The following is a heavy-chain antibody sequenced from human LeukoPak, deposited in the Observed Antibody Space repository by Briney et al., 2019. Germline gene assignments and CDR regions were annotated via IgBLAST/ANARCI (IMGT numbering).Heavy chain of an antibody. CDR3: ARAEADRTFDY. Sequence: SETLSLTCTVSGGSISSYYWTWIRQPPGKGLEWIGYIYYSGSTDYNPSLKSRVTISVDMSKNQFSLKLTSVTAADTAVYYCARAEADRTFDYWGQGTLVIVSS. V-gene: IGHV4-59*13. CDR1: GGSISSYY. CDR2: IYYSGST. D-gene: IGHD1-7*01. J-gene: IGHJ4*02.